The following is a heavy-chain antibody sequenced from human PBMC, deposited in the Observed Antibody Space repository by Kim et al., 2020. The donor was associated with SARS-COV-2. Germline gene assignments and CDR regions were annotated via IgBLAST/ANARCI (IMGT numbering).Heavy chain of an antibody. J-gene: IGHJ4*02. Sequence: GGSLRLSCVASGFTFNNAWMSWVRQAPGKGLEWVGRIKSKTDVGTKDYAAPVKGRFSISRDDSKNTLYLQMTSLKTEDTAVYYCTTDPGGIAVVGKVWDYWGQGTLVSVSS. CDR3: TTDPGGIAVVGKVWDY. CDR2: IKSKTDVGTK. D-gene: IGHD6-13*01. CDR1: GFTFNNAW. V-gene: IGHV3-15*01.